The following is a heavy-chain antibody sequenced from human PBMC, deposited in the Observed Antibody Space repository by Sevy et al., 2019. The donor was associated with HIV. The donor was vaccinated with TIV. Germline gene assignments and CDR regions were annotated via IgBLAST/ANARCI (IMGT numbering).Heavy chain of an antibody. J-gene: IGHJ2*01. CDR1: GFTFSYYS. V-gene: IGHV3-21*01. D-gene: IGHD3-3*01. CDR2: ISTASSYI. Sequence: GGSLRLSCAASGFTFSYYSMNWVRQAPGKGLEWVSSISTASSYIYYADSLKGRVTISRDNAKNSLYLQMNSLRAEDTAVYYCARGPYYDVWYFDLWGRGTLVTVSS. CDR3: ARGPYYDVWYFDL.